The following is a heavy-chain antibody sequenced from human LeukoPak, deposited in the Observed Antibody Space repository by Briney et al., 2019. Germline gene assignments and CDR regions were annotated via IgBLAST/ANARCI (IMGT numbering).Heavy chain of an antibody. J-gene: IGHJ6*03. D-gene: IGHD3/OR15-3a*01. V-gene: IGHV3-48*03. Sequence: GESLRLSCAASGFTFSSYEMNWVRQAPGKGLEWVSYISSSGSTIDYADSVKGRFTISRDNAKNSLYLQMNSLRAEDTAVYYCARDSVDSYYYYMDVWGKGTTVTISS. CDR1: GFTFSSYE. CDR3: ARDSVDSYYYYMDV. CDR2: ISSSGSTI.